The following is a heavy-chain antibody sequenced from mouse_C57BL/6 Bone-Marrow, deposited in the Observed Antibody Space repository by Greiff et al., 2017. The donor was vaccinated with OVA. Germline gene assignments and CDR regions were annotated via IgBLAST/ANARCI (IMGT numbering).Heavy chain of an antibody. V-gene: IGHV1-69*01. Sequence: QVQLQQPGAELVMPGASVKLSCKASGYTFTSYWMHWVKQRPGQGLEWIGEIDPSDSYTNYNQKFKGKSTLTVDKSSSTAYMQLSSLTSEDSAVDYCASGTPSWFAYWGQGTLVTVSA. J-gene: IGHJ3*01. CDR3: ASGTPSWFAY. CDR1: GYTFTSYW. CDR2: IDPSDSYT. D-gene: IGHD4-1*01.